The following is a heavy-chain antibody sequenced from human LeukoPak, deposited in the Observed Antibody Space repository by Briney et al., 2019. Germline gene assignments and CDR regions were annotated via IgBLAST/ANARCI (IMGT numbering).Heavy chain of an antibody. J-gene: IGHJ4*02. V-gene: IGHV3-48*01. Sequence: GGPLRLSRGASGFPFSTHNVIWPPEAPGEAVQGSSYIIADNSTIQYAHPVRGRFTTSRDNAKNSLYLQMNSLRAEDTAVYYCVRDNSRGQSLGVIYWGQGSLVTVSS. D-gene: IGHD3-22*01. CDR1: GFPFSTHN. CDR3: VRDNSRGQSLGVIY. CDR2: IIADNSTI.